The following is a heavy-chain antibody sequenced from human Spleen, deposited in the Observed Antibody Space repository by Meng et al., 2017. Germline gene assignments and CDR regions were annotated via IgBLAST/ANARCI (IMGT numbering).Heavy chain of an antibody. J-gene: IGHJ6*02. V-gene: IGHV1-69*05. D-gene: IGHD2-2*01. Sequence: SVKVSCKAPGGIFSNYVIGWVRQAPGQGLEWMGGINAVFGTTNYAQKFQGRVTITTDESTSTVYMELSSLRSEDTAVYYCARVVGHCSSTSCQYYYYYYGMNVWGQGTTVTVSS. CDR2: INAVFGTT. CDR3: ARVVGHCSSTSCQYYYYYYGMNV. CDR1: GGIFSNYV.